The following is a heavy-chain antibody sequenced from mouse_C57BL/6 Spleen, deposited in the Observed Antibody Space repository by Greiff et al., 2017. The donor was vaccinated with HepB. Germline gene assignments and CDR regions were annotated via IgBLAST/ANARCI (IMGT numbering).Heavy chain of an antibody. J-gene: IGHJ3*01. CDR1: GYAFSSSW. CDR2: IYPGDGDT. Sequence: VKLVESGPELVKPGASVKISCKASGYAFSSSWMNWVKQRPGKGLEWIGRIYPGDGDTNYTGKFKGKATLTADKSSSTAYMQLSSLTSEDSAVYFCARALYYDYRFAYWGQGTLVTVSA. CDR3: ARALYYDYRFAY. D-gene: IGHD2-4*01. V-gene: IGHV1-82*01.